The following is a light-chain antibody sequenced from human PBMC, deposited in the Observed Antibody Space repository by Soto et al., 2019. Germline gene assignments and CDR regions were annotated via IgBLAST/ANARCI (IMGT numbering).Light chain of an antibody. J-gene: IGKJ1*01. CDR2: GAS. V-gene: IGKV3-20*01. Sequence: DIVMTQSADSLAVSLGERATINCKSSQSVSSSYLAWYQQKPGQAPRLLIYGASSRATGIPDRFSGSRSGPDFTLTISSLQPEDFATYYCQQSYSSPPTFGQGTKVDIK. CDR1: QSVSSSY. CDR3: QQSYSSPPT.